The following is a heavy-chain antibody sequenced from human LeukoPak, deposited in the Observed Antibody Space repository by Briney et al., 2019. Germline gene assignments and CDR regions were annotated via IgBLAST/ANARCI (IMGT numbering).Heavy chain of an antibody. CDR2: MNPHGANT. CDR3: ARVIAMAGNLGWNYYYGMDV. J-gene: IGHJ6*02. V-gene: IGHV1-8*01. D-gene: IGHD6-19*01. CDR1: GYILTSHD. Sequence: ASVKVSCKASGYILTSHDISWVRHAPGQGLEWMGWMNPHGANTGNAQKFQGRLTMTRNTSLDTAYTELSSLRSEDTAVYYYARVIAMAGNLGWNYYYGMDVWGQGTTVTVSS.